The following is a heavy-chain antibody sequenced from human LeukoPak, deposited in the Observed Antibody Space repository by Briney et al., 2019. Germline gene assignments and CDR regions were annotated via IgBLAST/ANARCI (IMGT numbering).Heavy chain of an antibody. CDR3: AKDGPNYYYDSSGYSPDPFDY. J-gene: IGHJ4*02. V-gene: IGHV3-53*01. CDR1: GFTVSSIY. CDR2: IYSGGTT. Sequence: GGSLRLSCAASGFTVSSIYMSWVRQAPGKGLEWVSVIYSGGTTYYADSVKGRFTISRDNSKNTLYLQMNSLRAEDTAVYYCAKDGPNYYYDSSGYSPDPFDYWGQGTLVTVSS. D-gene: IGHD3-22*01.